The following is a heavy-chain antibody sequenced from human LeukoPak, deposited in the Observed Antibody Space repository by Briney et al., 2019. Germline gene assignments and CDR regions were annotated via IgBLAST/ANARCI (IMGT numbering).Heavy chain of an antibody. J-gene: IGHJ6*04. V-gene: IGHV3-48*03. D-gene: IGHD3-10*02. CDR1: GFIFSDYW. CDR2: ISSSGSTI. Sequence: GGSLRLSCAASGFIFSDYWMTWVRQAPGKGLEWVSYISSSGSTIYYADSVKGRFTISRDNAKNSLYLQMNSLRAEDTAVYYCAELGITMIGGVWGKGTTVTISS. CDR3: AELGITMIGGV.